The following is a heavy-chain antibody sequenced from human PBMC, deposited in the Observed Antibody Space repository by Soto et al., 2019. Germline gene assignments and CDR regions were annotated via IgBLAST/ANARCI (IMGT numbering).Heavy chain of an antibody. V-gene: IGHV4-31*03. CDR2: IYYSGST. D-gene: IGHD1-1*01. Sequence: SETLSLTCTVSGGSISSGGYYWSWIRQHPGKGLEWIGYIYYSGSTYYNPSLKSRVTISVDTSKNQFSLKLSSVTAADTAVYYCARGLYNWNDAYNNWFDPWGQGTLVTVPQ. J-gene: IGHJ5*02. CDR3: ARGLYNWNDAYNNWFDP. CDR1: GGSISSGGYY.